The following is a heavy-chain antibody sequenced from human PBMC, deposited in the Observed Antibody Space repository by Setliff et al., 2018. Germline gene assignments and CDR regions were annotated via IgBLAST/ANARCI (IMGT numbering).Heavy chain of an antibody. CDR2: IFYSDTA. CDR3: ARDRSTVIRGVTSFFYYYMDV. Sequence: PSETLSLTCSVSGDSISLYYWSWIRQAPGKGLEWIGHIFYSDTAKYNPSLESRAAISVDSSKNQFSLKLRSVTAADTAVYYCARDRSTVIRGVTSFFYYYMDVWGGGTTVTVSS. J-gene: IGHJ6*03. CDR1: GDSISLYY. D-gene: IGHD3-10*01. V-gene: IGHV4-59*01.